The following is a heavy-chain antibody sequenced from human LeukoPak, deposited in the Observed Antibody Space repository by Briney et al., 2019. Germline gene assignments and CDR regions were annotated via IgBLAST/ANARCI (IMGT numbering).Heavy chain of an antibody. Sequence: GGSLRLSCAASGXTFSNAWMSWVRQAPGKGLEWVGRIKSKTDGGTTDYAAPVKGRFTISRDDSKNTLYLQMNSLKTEDTAVYYCTTDPSYGGNPTGDYWGQGTLVTVSS. CDR3: TTDPSYGGNPTGDY. CDR2: IKSKTDGGTT. CDR1: GXTFSNAW. D-gene: IGHD4-23*01. J-gene: IGHJ4*02. V-gene: IGHV3-15*01.